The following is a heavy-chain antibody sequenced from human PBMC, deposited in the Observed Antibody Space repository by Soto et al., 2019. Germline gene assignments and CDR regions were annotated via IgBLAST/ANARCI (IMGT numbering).Heavy chain of an antibody. D-gene: IGHD3-22*01. CDR2: IYTSGST. Sequence: PSETLSLTCTVSAGSISSCYWSWIRQPAGKGLEWIGRIYTSGSTNYNPSLKSRVIMSVDSSKNQLSLKLSSVTAADTAVYYCARDSGYSDAYDIWGQETMDTVS. V-gene: IGHV4-4*07. CDR3: ARDSGYSDAYDI. CDR1: AGSISSCY. J-gene: IGHJ3*02.